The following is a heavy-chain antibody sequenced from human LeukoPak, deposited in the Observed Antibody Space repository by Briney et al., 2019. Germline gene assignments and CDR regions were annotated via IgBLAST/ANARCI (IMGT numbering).Heavy chain of an antibody. CDR2: IYYSGST. J-gene: IGHJ4*02. D-gene: IGHD3-16*01. V-gene: IGHV4-39*01. CDR1: SGSISSSSYY. Sequence: PSETLSLTCTVSSGSISSSSYYWGWIRQPPGQGLEWIGSIYYSGSTYYNPSLKSRVTISVDTSKNQFSLKLSSVTAADTAVYYCARHRYNGYVYSFDNWGQGTLVTVSS. CDR3: ARHRYNGYVYSFDN.